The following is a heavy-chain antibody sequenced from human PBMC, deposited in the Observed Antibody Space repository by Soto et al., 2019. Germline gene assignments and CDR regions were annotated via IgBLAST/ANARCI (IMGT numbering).Heavy chain of an antibody. CDR1: GGAFTGYY. V-gene: IGHV4-34*01. CDR2: INHSGFT. J-gene: IGHJ4*02. CDR3: ARGHGRFAH. Sequence: NRAETLSLTCDVSGGAFTGYYCIFIRHPPVKWREWIVEINHSGFTNYNPSLTGRVTISLDTSKSQFSLKLSSLTAADTAFYFCARGHGRFAHWGQGTLVTVSS.